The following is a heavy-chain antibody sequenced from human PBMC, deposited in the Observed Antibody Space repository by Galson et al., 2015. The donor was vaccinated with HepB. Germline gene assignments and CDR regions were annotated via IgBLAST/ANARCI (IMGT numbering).Heavy chain of an antibody. D-gene: IGHD3-9*01. CDR1: GYTFTKFA. CDR2: INTGNGAT. CDR3: VRGGPTILGGKHGLDV. V-gene: IGHV1-3*04. Sequence: SVKVSCKASGYTFTKFALHWVRQAPGQGLEWMGWINTGNGATKYSQNFQGRVTIGRDTSASMTYMEVTSLRSVDTAVYYCVRGGPTILGGKHGLDVWGQGTTVTVSS. J-gene: IGHJ6*02.